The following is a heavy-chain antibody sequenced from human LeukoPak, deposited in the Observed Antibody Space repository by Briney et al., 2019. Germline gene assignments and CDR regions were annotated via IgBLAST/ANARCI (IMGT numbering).Heavy chain of an antibody. Sequence: PSETLSLTCTVSGGSISSHYWSWLRQPPGKGLEWIGSMLYSGTAYYNPSLKSRVTISVDMSKNQFSLKLRSVTAADTAVYYCARAPTVTNHYYSWFDPWGQGTLVTVSS. CDR2: MLYSGTA. J-gene: IGHJ5*02. V-gene: IGHV4-59*11. CDR3: ARAPTVTNHYYSWFDP. D-gene: IGHD4-17*01. CDR1: GGSISSHY.